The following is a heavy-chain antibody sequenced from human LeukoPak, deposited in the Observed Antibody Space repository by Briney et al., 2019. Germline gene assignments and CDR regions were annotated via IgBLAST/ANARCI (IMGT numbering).Heavy chain of an antibody. V-gene: IGHV4-39*07. CDR3: ARDRVVVANWYFDL. J-gene: IGHJ2*01. Sequence: PSETLSLTCTVSGGSISSSSYYWGWIRQPPGKGLEWIGSIYYSGSTYYNPSLKSRVTISVDTSKNQFSLKLSSVTAADTAVYYCARDRVVVANWYFDLWGRGTLVTVSS. D-gene: IGHD2-15*01. CDR2: IYYSGST. CDR1: GGSISSSSYY.